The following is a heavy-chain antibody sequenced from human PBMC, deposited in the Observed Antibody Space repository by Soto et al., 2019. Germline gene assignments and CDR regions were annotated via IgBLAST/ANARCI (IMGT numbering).Heavy chain of an antibody. Sequence: QVQLQQWGAGLLKPSETLSLTCAVYGGSFSGYYWSWIRQPPGKVLEWIGEINHSGSTNYNPSLKSRVTISVDTSKNQFSLKLSSVTAADTAVYYCARGQWIQLWLGAFDIWGQGTMVTVSS. J-gene: IGHJ3*02. V-gene: IGHV4-34*01. D-gene: IGHD5-18*01. CDR1: GGSFSGYY. CDR3: ARGQWIQLWLGAFDI. CDR2: INHSGST.